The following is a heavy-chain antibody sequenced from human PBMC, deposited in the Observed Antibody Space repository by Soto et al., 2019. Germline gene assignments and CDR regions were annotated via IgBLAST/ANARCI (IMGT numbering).Heavy chain of an antibody. V-gene: IGHV3-23*01. CDR2: ISGGIGST. CDR3: AKGAARSFDY. D-gene: IGHD1-26*01. CDR1: GFSFGTYA. J-gene: IGHJ4*02. Sequence: EVQLLESGGGLVQPGGSLRLSCVASGFSFGTYAMTWVRQVPGKGLEWVSTISGGIGSTFYADSVKGRFTISRDISKKMVFLHMNCLRGEDTGTYYCAKGAARSFDYWGRGTLVTVSS.